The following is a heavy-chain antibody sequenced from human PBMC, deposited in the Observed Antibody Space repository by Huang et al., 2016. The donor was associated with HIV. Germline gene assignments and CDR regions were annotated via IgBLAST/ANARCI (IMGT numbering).Heavy chain of an antibody. D-gene: IGHD3-10*01. Sequence: QVQLVQSGAEVKKPGASVKVSCKASGYTFTNYDINWVRQATGQGLEWMGWMNLNSGETGFAQKFQGRVTMTRNTSISTAYMELSSLRSEDTAVYYCARGGLLWFGELSTWGQGTLVTVSS. V-gene: IGHV1-8*01. J-gene: IGHJ5*02. CDR3: ARGGLLWFGELST. CDR1: GYTFTNYD. CDR2: MNLNSGET.